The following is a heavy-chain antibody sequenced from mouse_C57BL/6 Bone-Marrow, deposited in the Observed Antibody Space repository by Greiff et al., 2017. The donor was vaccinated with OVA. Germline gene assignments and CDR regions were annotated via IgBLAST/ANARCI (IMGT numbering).Heavy chain of an antibody. V-gene: IGHV1-4*01. CDR1: GYTFTSYT. Sequence: QVQLKQSGAELARPGASVKMSCKASGYTFTSYTMHWVKQRPGQGLEWIGYINPSSGYTKYNQKFKDKATLTADKSSSTAYMQLSSLTSEDSAVYYCGRIYDGYYGFAYWGQGTLVTVSA. CDR2: INPSSGYT. J-gene: IGHJ3*01. CDR3: GRIYDGYYGFAY. D-gene: IGHD2-3*01.